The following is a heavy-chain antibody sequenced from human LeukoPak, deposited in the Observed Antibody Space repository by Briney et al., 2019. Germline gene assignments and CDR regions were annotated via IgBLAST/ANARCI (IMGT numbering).Heavy chain of an antibody. CDR1: GFTFSSYV. CDR3: AKALVGATPPDY. V-gene: IGHV3-23*01. J-gene: IGHJ4*02. D-gene: IGHD1-26*01. CDR2: ISGSGDST. Sequence: GGSLRLSCAASGFTFSSYVMSWVRQAPGKGLEWVSAISGSGDSTYYADSVKGRLTISRDNSKNTLYLQMNSLRAEDTAVYYCAKALVGATPPDYWGQGTLVTVSS.